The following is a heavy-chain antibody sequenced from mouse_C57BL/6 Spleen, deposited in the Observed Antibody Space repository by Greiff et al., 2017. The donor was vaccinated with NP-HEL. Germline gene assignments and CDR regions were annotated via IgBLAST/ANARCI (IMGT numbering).Heavy chain of an antibody. J-gene: IGHJ3*01. CDR3: ARQRAYSNPFAY. V-gene: IGHV5-6*01. CDR2: ISSGGSYT. D-gene: IGHD2-5*01. CDR1: GFTFSSYG. Sequence: VQLKESGGDLVKPGGSLKLSCAASGFTFSSYGMSWVRQTPDKRLEWVATISSGGSYTYYPDSVKGRFTISRDNAKNTLYLQMSSLKSEDTAMYYCARQRAYSNPFAYWGQGTLVTVSA.